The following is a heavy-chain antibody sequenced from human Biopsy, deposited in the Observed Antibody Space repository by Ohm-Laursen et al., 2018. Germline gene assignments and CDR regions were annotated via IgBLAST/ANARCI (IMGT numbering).Heavy chain of an antibody. CDR1: GGSANDYF. CDR2: IYSSGGS. CDR3: ARTPGKAVAGRFLDL. J-gene: IGHJ2*01. D-gene: IGHD6-19*01. V-gene: IGHV4-4*07. Sequence: GTLSLTCSVSGGSANDYFWSWIRQPAGETLEWIGRIYSSGGSSYNPSLKSRISMSMDTSNNQFSLTLTSVTAADTAVYYCARTPGKAVAGRFLDLWGRGTLVTVSS.